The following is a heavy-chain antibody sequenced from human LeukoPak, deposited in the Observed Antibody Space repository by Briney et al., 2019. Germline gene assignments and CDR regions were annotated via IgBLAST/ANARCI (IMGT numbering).Heavy chain of an antibody. V-gene: IGHV3-21*04. Sequence: GGSLRLSCAASGFTLSSYSMKWVRQAPGKGLEWVSSFSSSSIYIYYADSVKGRFTISRDNSKNTLYLQMNSLRVEDTAVYYCAKASAMIVVVSKHFDYWGQGTLVTVSS. D-gene: IGHD3-22*01. CDR1: GFTLSSYS. J-gene: IGHJ4*02. CDR3: AKASAMIVVVSKHFDY. CDR2: FSSSSIYI.